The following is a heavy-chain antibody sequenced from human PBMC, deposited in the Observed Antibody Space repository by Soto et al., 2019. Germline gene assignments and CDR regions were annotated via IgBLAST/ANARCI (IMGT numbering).Heavy chain of an antibody. D-gene: IGHD1-1*01. Sequence: GGSLRLSCEGSGFTFSDYYISWIRQAPGKGLEWISYSSNGGTFSRYADSVKGRFSISRDNTKNLLYLQMNSLRAEDTAVYYCARSGDNYNRLDYWGQGTPVTVS. CDR3: ARSGDNYNRLDY. CDR2: SSNGGTFS. CDR1: GFTFSDYY. J-gene: IGHJ4*02. V-gene: IGHV3-11*06.